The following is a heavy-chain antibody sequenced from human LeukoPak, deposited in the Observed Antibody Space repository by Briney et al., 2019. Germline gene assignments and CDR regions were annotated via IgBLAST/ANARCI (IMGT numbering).Heavy chain of an antibody. D-gene: IGHD3-10*01. Sequence: GESLKISCKGSGYSFTSYWIGWVRQMPGKGLEWMGIIYPGDSDTRYSPSFQGQVTISADKSISTAYLQWSSLKASDTAMYYCATSYDPGIGYYYGMDVWGQGTTVTVSS. CDR1: GYSFTSYW. V-gene: IGHV5-51*01. J-gene: IGHJ6*02. CDR2: IYPGDSDT. CDR3: ATSYDPGIGYYYGMDV.